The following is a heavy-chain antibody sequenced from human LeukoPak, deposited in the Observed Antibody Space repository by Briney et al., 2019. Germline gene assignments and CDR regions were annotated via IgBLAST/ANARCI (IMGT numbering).Heavy chain of an antibody. J-gene: IGHJ5*02. V-gene: IGHV4-59*01. CDR1: GGSISSYY. D-gene: IGHD5-12*01. CDR3: ARYSGYGRYNWFDP. CDR2: IYYSGST. Sequence: SETLSLTCTVSGGSISSYYWSCIRQPPGKGLEWIGYIYYSGSTNYNPSLKSRVTISVDTSKNQFSLKLSSVTAADTSVYYCARYSGYGRYNWFDPWGQGTLVTVSS.